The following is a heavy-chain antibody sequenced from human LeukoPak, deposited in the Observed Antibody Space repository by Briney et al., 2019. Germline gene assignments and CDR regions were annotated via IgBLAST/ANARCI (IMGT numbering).Heavy chain of an antibody. CDR3: AKEGYSRGYYSYYYMDV. Sequence: GGSLRLSCAASEFTVGSNYMTWVRQAPGKGLEWVSLIYSGGSTYYADSVKGRFAISRDNSKNTLYVQMNSLRAEDTAVYYCAKEGYSRGYYSYYYMDVWGKGTTVTVSS. V-gene: IGHV3-66*02. CDR2: IYSGGST. D-gene: IGHD6-13*01. CDR1: EFTVGSNY. J-gene: IGHJ6*03.